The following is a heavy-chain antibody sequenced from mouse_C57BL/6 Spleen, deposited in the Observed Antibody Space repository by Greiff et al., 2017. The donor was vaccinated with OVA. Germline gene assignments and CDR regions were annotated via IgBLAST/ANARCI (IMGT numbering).Heavy chain of an antibody. J-gene: IGHJ3*01. CDR2: IHPNSGST. CDR1: GYTFTSYW. V-gene: IGHV1-64*01. Sequence: VQLVESGAELVKPGASVKLSCKASGYTFTSYWMHWVKQRPGQGLEWIGMIHPNSGSTNYNEKFKSKATLTVDKSSSTAYMQLSSLTSEDSAVYYCAREGIYDGYPWFAYWGQGTLVTVSA. CDR3: AREGIYDGYPWFAY. D-gene: IGHD2-3*01.